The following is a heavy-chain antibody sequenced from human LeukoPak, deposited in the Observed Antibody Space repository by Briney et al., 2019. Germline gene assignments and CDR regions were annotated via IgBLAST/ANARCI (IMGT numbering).Heavy chain of an antibody. Sequence: GGSLRLSCAASGFTFSNYAMSWVRQAPGKGLEWVSAISSSGGSTYYADSVKGRFTISRDSSKNTLYLLMSSLRAEDTAVYYCAKGVYGYADYALLDYWGQGTLVTVSS. CDR1: GFTFSNYA. J-gene: IGHJ4*02. V-gene: IGHV3-23*01. CDR3: AKGVYGYADYALLDY. D-gene: IGHD2-2*01. CDR2: ISSSGGST.